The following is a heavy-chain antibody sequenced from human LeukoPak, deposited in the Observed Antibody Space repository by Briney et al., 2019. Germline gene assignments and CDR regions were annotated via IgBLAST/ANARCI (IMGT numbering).Heavy chain of an antibody. Sequence: PGGSLRLSCAASGFTFSSYSMNWVRQAPGKGLEWVSSISSSSSYIYYADSVKGRFNISRDNAKNSLYLQMNSLRAEDTAVYYCARDWNFDTDAFDIWGQGTMVTVSS. CDR2: ISSSSSYI. J-gene: IGHJ3*02. CDR3: ARDWNFDTDAFDI. D-gene: IGHD1-7*01. CDR1: GFTFSSYS. V-gene: IGHV3-21*04.